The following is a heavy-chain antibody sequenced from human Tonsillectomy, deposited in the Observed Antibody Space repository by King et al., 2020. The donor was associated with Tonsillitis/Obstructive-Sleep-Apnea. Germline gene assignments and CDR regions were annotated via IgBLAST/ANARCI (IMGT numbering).Heavy chain of an antibody. D-gene: IGHD6-19*01. CDR1: GYTFTSYY. V-gene: IGHV1-46*01. J-gene: IGHJ4*02. CDR3: ARDQSGWYYFDY. CDR2: IKPSGGST. Sequence: QLVQSGAEVKKPGASVKVSCKASGYTFTSYYMHWVRQAPGQGPELMGMIKPSGGSTSYAQKFQGRVTMTRDTSTPTVHMALRSLRSEDTAVYYCARDQSGWYYFDYWGQGTLVTVSS.